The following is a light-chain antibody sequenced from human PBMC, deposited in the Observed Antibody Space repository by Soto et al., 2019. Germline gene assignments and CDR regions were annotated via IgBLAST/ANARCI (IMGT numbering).Light chain of an antibody. Sequence: SKRYSDGYDQKPXKAPSLLIYGESNXETRIKKWLSGGGYGKDFTLNISRLEPEDCAVYYCQQFGSSLPLTFGEGTRMEIK. V-gene: IGKV3-20*01. CDR3: QQFGSSLPLT. CDR2: GES. CDR1: SKRY. J-gene: IGKJ5*01.